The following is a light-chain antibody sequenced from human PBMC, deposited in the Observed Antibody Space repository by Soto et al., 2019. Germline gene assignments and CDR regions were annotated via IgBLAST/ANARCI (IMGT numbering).Light chain of an antibody. Sequence: EVVLTQSKASLALAPGERATLSGRASQSVSSYLAWYQQKPGQAPRLLIYDASNRATGIPARFSGSGSGTDFTLTISSLEPEDFAVYYCQQRSNWPITFGQATRLEVK. V-gene: IGKV3-11*01. CDR2: DAS. J-gene: IGKJ5*01. CDR1: QSVSSY. CDR3: QQRSNWPIT.